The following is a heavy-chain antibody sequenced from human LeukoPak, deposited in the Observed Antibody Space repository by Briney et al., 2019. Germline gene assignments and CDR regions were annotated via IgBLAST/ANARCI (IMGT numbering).Heavy chain of an antibody. CDR3: ASHLYSGSWFDY. CDR2: IYYSGST. CDR1: GGSISSSSYY. Sequence: SETLSLTCTVSGGSISSSSYYWGWIRQPPGKGLEWIGSIYYSGSTYYNPSLKSRVTISVDTSKNQFSLKLSSVTAADTAVYSGASHLYSGSWFDYWGQGTLATVSS. J-gene: IGHJ4*02. D-gene: IGHD6-13*01. V-gene: IGHV4-39*01.